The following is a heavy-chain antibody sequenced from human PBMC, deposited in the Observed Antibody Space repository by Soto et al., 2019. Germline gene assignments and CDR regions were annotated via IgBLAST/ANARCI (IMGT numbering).Heavy chain of an antibody. V-gene: IGHV2-26*01. D-gene: IGHD3-3*01. J-gene: IGHJ4*02. CDR3: ARIRDFWSGYSVWYFDY. CDR1: GFSLSNARMG. CDR2: IFSNDEK. Sequence: QVTLKASGPVLVKPTETLTLTCTVSGFSLSNARMGVSWIRQPPGQALEWLAHIFSNDEKSYSTSLKSRLTISKDTSKSQVVLTMTNMDPVDTATYYCARIRDFWSGYSVWYFDYWGQGTLVTVSS.